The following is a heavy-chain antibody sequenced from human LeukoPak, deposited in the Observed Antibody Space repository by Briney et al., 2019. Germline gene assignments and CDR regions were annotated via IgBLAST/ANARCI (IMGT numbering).Heavy chain of an antibody. CDR1: GYSISSGYY. CDR3: ARATYEIYDFWSGYYSETPGPFDY. J-gene: IGHJ4*02. D-gene: IGHD3-3*01. Sequence: SETLSLTCTVSGYSISSGYYWGWIRQPPGKGLEWIGNIYHSGNTYYNPSLKSRVTISVDTSKNQFSLKVSSVTAADTAVYYCARATYEIYDFWSGYYSETPGPFDYWGQGTLVTVSS. CDR2: IYHSGNT. V-gene: IGHV4-38-2*02.